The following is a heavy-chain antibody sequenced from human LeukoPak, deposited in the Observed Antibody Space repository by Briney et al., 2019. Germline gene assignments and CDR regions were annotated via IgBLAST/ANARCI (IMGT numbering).Heavy chain of an antibody. CDR1: GFTFSSYW. CDR2: IKLDGSEK. Sequence: PGGSLRLSCAASGFTFSSYWMTWVRQAPGKGLEWVANIKLDGSEKYYVDSVKGRFTVSRDNAKSSLFLQMNSLRAEDTAVYYCARAPIGRAYAFDIWGQGTMVTVSS. D-gene: IGHD1-26*01. J-gene: IGHJ3*02. V-gene: IGHV3-7*01. CDR3: ARAPIGRAYAFDI.